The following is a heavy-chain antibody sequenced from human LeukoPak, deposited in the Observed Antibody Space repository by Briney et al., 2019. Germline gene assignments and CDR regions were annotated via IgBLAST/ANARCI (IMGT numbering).Heavy chain of an antibody. Sequence: GGSLRLSCAASGFTFSSYWMSWVRQAPGKGREWVANIKQDGSEKSSLDSVKGRFTISRDNAKNSLYLQMNSLRAEDTAVYYCARGDDFWGSPADYWGQGTLVTVSS. CDR2: IKQDGSEK. D-gene: IGHD3-3*01. CDR3: ARGDDFWGSPADY. J-gene: IGHJ4*02. CDR1: GFTFSSYW. V-gene: IGHV3-7*01.